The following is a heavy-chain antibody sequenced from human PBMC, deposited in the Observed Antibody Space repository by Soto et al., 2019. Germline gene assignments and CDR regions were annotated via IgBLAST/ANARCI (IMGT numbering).Heavy chain of an antibody. CDR1: GFTFSSYG. V-gene: IGHV3-33*01. J-gene: IGHJ6*02. CDR3: AREMWELRNSYYYYGMDV. CDR2: IWYDGSNK. Sequence: GGSLRLSCAASGFTFSSYGMHWVRQAPGKGLEWVAVIWYDGSNKYYADSVKGRFTISRDNSKNTLYLQMNSLRAEDTAVYYCAREMWELRNSYYYYGMDVWGQGTTVTVSS. D-gene: IGHD1-26*01.